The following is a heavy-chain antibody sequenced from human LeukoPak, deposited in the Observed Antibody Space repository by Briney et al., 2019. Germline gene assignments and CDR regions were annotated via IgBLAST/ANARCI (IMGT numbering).Heavy chain of an antibody. CDR3: ARGRGGSYGSWGY. CDR1: GGSVSSGSYY. D-gene: IGHD5-18*01. J-gene: IGHJ4*02. V-gene: IGHV4-61*01. CDR2: IYYSGST. Sequence: SETLSLTCTVSGGSVSSGSYYWSWIRQPPGKGLEWIGYIYYSGSTNYNPSLKSRVTISVDTSKNQFSLKLSSVTAADTAVYYCARGRGGSYGSWGYWGQGTLVTVSS.